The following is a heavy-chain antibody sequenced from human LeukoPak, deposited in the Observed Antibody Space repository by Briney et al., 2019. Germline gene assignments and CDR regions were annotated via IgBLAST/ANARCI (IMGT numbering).Heavy chain of an antibody. V-gene: IGHV3-30*04. CDR2: ISYDGSNK. CDR3: ARDALPMIEYSEVDY. Sequence: GGSLRLSCAASGFTFSSYAMHWVRQAPGKGLEWVAVISYDGSNKYYADSVKGRFTISRDNSKNTLYLQMNSLRAEDTAVYYCARDALPMIEYSEVDYWGQGTLVTVSS. D-gene: IGHD3-22*01. CDR1: GFTFSSYA. J-gene: IGHJ4*02.